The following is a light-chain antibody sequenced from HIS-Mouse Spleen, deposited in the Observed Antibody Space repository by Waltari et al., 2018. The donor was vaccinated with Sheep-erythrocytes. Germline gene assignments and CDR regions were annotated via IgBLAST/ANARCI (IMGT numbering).Light chain of an antibody. CDR1: QSLLHSNGYNY. CDR3: MQALQTPWT. J-gene: IGKJ1*01. V-gene: IGKV2-28*01. CDR2: LGS. Sequence: DIVMTQSPLSLPVTPGEPASISCRSSQSLLHSNGYNYLDWYLQKPGQSPQLLIYLGSNRASGVPYRFSGRGSGTDFTLKISRVEAEDGGVYYCMQALQTPWTFGQGTKVEIK.